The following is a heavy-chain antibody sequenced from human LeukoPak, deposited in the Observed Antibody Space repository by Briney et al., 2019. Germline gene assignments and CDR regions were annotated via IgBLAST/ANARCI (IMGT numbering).Heavy chain of an antibody. Sequence: ASVKVSCKASGGTFSSYAISWVRQAPGQGLEWMGRIIPILGIANYAQKFQGRVTITADKSTSTAYMELSSLRSEDTAVYYCATRREPDGRKSYYYDSSGYYHFDYWGQGTLVTVSS. D-gene: IGHD3-22*01. J-gene: IGHJ4*02. CDR2: IIPILGIA. CDR1: GGTFSSYA. CDR3: ATRREPDGRKSYYYDSSGYYHFDY. V-gene: IGHV1-69*04.